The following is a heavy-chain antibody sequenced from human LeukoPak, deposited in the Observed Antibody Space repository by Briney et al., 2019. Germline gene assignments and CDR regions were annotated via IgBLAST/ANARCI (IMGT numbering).Heavy chain of an antibody. CDR2: ISYDGSNK. CDR3: AREGGSAAADS. J-gene: IGHJ5*02. Sequence: PGGSLRLSCAASGFTFSSYGMQWVRQAPGKGLEWVAVISYDGSNKYHADSVKGRFTISRDNSKNTLYLQMNSLRAEDTAMYYCAREGGSAAADSWGQGTLVTVSS. CDR1: GFTFSSYG. D-gene: IGHD6-13*01. V-gene: IGHV3-30*03.